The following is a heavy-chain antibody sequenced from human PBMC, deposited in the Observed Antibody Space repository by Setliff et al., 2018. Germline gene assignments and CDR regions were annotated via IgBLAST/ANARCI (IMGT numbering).Heavy chain of an antibody. D-gene: IGHD2-2*01. CDR1: GGTFKNYG. J-gene: IGHJ5*02. CDR2: IIPIFGTT. Sequence: SVKVSCKASGGTFKNYGISWVRQAPGQGLEWMGGIIPIFGTTNYAQKFQGRATIITDESTSTAYMELSSLRSEDTAVYYCARAPLMVVVPPDAHRFDPWGQGTLVTVSS. V-gene: IGHV1-69*05. CDR3: ARAPLMVVVPPDAHRFDP.